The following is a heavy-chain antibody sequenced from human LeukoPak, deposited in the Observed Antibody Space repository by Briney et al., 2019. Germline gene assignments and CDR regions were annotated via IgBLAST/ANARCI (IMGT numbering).Heavy chain of an antibody. Sequence: GASVKVSCKASGYTFTSYYMHWVRQAPGQGLEWMGIINPSGGSTSYAQKFQGRVTMTRDTSTSTVYMELSSLRSEDTAVYYCARDRSYYYDSSGYYGYWGQGTLVTVSS. J-gene: IGHJ4*02. D-gene: IGHD3-22*01. CDR1: GYTFTSYY. CDR3: ARDRSYYYDSSGYYGY. CDR2: INPSGGST. V-gene: IGHV1-46*01.